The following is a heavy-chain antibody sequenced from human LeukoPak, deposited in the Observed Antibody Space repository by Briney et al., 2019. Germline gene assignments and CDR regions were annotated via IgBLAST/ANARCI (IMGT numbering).Heavy chain of an antibody. D-gene: IGHD1-26*01. Sequence: SETLSLTCTVSGGSISSYYWSWIRQAPGKGLEWIGYIYYSGTTKYNPSLMGRVSISVDTSKNQFSLRLSSVAAADTAVYYCVRHGGSYFYYWGQGTLVTVSS. CDR2: IYYSGTT. CDR1: GGSISSYY. J-gene: IGHJ4*02. CDR3: VRHGGSYFYY. V-gene: IGHV4-59*08.